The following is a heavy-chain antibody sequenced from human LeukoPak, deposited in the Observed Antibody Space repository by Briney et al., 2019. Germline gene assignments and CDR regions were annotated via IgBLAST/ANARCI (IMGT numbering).Heavy chain of an antibody. Sequence: GGSLRLSCAASGFTFSSYGMHWVRQAPGKGLEWVAVISYDGSNKYYADSVKGRFTISRDNSKNTLYLQMNSLRAEDTAVYYCAKGATGGSGYCIDYWGQGTLVTVSS. CDR2: ISYDGSNK. CDR1: GFTFSSYG. J-gene: IGHJ4*02. CDR3: AKGATGGSGYCIDY. V-gene: IGHV3-30*18. D-gene: IGHD3-22*01.